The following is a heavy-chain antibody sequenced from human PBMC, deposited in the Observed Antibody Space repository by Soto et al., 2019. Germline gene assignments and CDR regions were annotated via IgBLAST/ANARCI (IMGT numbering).Heavy chain of an antibody. V-gene: IGHV3-48*03. CDR3: ARDNNPTKIFEDYGMDV. CDR1: GFSFSVFN. Sequence: PGGSLTLSCAASGFSFSVFNMNWVRQAPGKGLEWVSYMTSSGDSVYYSDSVKSRFTISRDNAKNSLFLQMNSLRAEDTAVYFCARDNNPTKIFEDYGMDVWGQGTTVIVSS. CDR2: MTSSGDSV. D-gene: IGHD3-3*01. J-gene: IGHJ6*02.